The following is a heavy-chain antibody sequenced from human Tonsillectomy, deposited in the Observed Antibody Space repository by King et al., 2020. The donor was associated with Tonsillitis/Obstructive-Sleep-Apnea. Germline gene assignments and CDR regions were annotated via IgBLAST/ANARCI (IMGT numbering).Heavy chain of an antibody. J-gene: IGHJ3*02. D-gene: IGHD5-24*01. Sequence: EVQLVESGGGLVQPGGSLRLSCAASGSTVSSNYMSWVRQAPGKGLEWVSVISRGSKTYYADSVKGRFTIFRDNSNSTLYLQMSSLRAEDTAVYYCARARSWEASIIPDAFDIWGQGTMVTVSS. CDR3: ARARSWEASIIPDAFDI. CDR2: ISRGSKT. CDR1: GSTVSSNY. V-gene: IGHV3-66*01.